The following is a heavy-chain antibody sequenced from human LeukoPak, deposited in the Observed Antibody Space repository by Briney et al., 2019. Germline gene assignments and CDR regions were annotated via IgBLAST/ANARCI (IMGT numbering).Heavy chain of an antibody. CDR2: ISSSGSTI. V-gene: IGHV3-11*01. J-gene: IGHJ3*02. CDR1: GFTFSDYY. D-gene: IGHD3-10*01. CDR3: ARDRSLSAFDI. Sequence: PGGSLRLSCAASGFTFSDYYMSWIRQAPGKGLEWVSYISSSGSTIYYADSVKGRFTISRDTSKNTLHLQMNSLRAEDTAVYYCARDRSLSAFDIWGQGTMVTVSS.